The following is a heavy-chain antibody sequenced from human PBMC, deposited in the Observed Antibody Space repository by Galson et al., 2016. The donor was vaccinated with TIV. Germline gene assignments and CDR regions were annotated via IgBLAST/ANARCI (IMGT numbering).Heavy chain of an antibody. CDR2: ISGSGTST. Sequence: SLRLSCAAPGFTFSSYAMSWVRQAPGKGLKWVSSISGSGTSTYYANSVKGRFTISRDNSKNTLYLQMNSLRAEDTAIYYCAKEPGPNPSYYYGVDVWGQGTTVTVSS. CDR1: GFTFSSYA. D-gene: IGHD1-14*01. CDR3: AKEPGPNPSYYYGVDV. J-gene: IGHJ6*02. V-gene: IGHV3-23*01.